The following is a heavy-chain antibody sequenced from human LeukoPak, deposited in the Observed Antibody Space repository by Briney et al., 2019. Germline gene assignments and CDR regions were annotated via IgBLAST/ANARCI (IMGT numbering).Heavy chain of an antibody. CDR1: GYSFTSYW. V-gene: IGHV5-51*01. Sequence: GESLKISCKASGYSFTSYWIGWVRQMPGKRLEWMGIIYPGDSATRYSPSSVGEVTISSEKSISTAYLQWSSLKASDTAMYYCARPSAFSVGGFHYWGQETLVTVSS. CDR3: ARPSAFSVGGFHY. D-gene: IGHD3-3*01. J-gene: IGHJ4*02. CDR2: IYPGDSAT.